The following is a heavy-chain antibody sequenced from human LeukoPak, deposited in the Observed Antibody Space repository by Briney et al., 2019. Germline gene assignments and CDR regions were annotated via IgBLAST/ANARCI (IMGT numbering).Heavy chain of an antibody. Sequence: SETLSLTCTVSGDSVTNHQWSWVRQPPGKGLEWIAYIHHSGSTNYNPSLKNRVTISMDTSKNQFSLRLISVTAADTAVYYCARNPLAFDFWGQGILVTVSS. D-gene: IGHD6-6*01. CDR1: GDSVTNHQ. CDR2: IHHSGST. J-gene: IGHJ4*02. CDR3: ARNPLAFDF. V-gene: IGHV4-59*02.